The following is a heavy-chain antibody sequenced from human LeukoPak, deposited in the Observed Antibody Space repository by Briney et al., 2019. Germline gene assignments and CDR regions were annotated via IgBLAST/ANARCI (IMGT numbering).Heavy chain of an antibody. D-gene: IGHD6-13*01. V-gene: IGHV4-61*02. J-gene: IGHJ6*03. CDR1: GGSISSGSYY. Sequence: SETLSLTCTVSGGSISSGSYYWSWIRQPAGKGLEWVGRIYTSGSTNYNPSLKSRVTISVDTSKNQFSLKLSSVTAADTAVYYCASSEVIAAAGDYYYYYMDVWGKGTTVTISS. CDR2: IYTSGST. CDR3: ASSEVIAAAGDYYYYYMDV.